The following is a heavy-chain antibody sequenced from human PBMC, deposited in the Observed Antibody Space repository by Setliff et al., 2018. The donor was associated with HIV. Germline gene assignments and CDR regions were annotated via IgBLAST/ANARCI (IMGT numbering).Heavy chain of an antibody. CDR2: VHYNGNDK. CDR1: GFTLSTYG. Sequence: GGSLRLSCATSGFTLSTYGMHWVRQAPGKGLEWVARVHYNGNDKFYADSVKGRFTISRDNAKNTLYLQMTSLRADDTAVYYCARDVPISFSGSYLNYWGQGTLVTVSS. J-gene: IGHJ4*02. D-gene: IGHD3-10*01. CDR3: ARDVPISFSGSYLNY. V-gene: IGHV3-30*02.